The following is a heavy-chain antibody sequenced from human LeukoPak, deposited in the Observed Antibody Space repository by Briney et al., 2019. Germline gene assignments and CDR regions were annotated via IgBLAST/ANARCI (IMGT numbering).Heavy chain of an antibody. J-gene: IGHJ6*03. V-gene: IGHV3-64*01. CDR3: ARDVRGYSYGSYYYYYYYMDV. CDR2: ISSNVART. Sequence: GGSLRLSCAASGFTFSSYAMHWVRQAPGKGLEYVSAISSNVARTYYANSVKGRFTISRDNSKNTLYLQMGSLRAEDMAVYYCARDVRGYSYGSYYYYYYYMDVWGKGTTVTVSS. CDR1: GFTFSSYA. D-gene: IGHD5-18*01.